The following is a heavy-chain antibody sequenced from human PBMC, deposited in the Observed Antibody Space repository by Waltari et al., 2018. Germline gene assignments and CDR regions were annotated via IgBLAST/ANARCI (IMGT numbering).Heavy chain of an antibody. CDR1: GYTFTGYD. J-gene: IGHJ4*02. CDR2: INPNSGGT. D-gene: IGHD2-2*02. Sequence: QVQLVQSGAEVKKPGDSVKVSCKDSGYTFTGYDMHWVRQAPGQGLEWMGWINPNSGGTNYAQKFQGRVTMTRDTSISTAYMELSRLRSDDTAVYYCARTLYGGYTGFDYWGQGTLVTVSS. V-gene: IGHV1-2*02. CDR3: ARTLYGGYTGFDY.